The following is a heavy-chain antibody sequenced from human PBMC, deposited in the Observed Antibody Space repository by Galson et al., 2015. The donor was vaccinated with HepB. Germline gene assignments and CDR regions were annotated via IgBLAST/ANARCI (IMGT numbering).Heavy chain of an antibody. D-gene: IGHD2-2*01. CDR1: GFTFSSYA. Sequence: SLRLSCAASGFTFSSYAMHWVRQAPGKGLEWVAVISYDGSNKYYADSVKGRFTISRDSSKNTLYLQMNSLRAEDTAVYCCARDGAVVDTNGMDVWGQGTTVTVSS. J-gene: IGHJ6*02. V-gene: IGHV3-30-3*01. CDR3: ARDGAVVDTNGMDV. CDR2: ISYDGSNK.